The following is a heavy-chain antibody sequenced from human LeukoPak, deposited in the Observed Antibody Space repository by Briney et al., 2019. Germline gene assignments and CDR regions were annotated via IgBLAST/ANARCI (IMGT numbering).Heavy chain of an antibody. D-gene: IGHD3-10*01. CDR2: IREDGSNK. CDR1: GGSFSGYY. Sequence: ETLPLTCAVYGGSFSGYYWSWIRQPPGKGLEWVANIREDGSNKYYADSVKGRFTISRDNAKNSLYLQMNSLRAEDTAVYYCARDTLLLWFGDPVGAFDIWGQGTMVTVSS. J-gene: IGHJ3*02. V-gene: IGHV3-7*01. CDR3: ARDTLLLWFGDPVGAFDI.